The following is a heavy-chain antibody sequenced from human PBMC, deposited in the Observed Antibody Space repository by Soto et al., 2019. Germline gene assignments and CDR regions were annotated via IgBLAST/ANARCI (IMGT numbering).Heavy chain of an antibody. J-gene: IGHJ6*02. CDR2: ITSSGSPM. CDR1: GFTFTNYE. V-gene: IGHV3-48*03. D-gene: IGHD2-2*01. Sequence: RRLSCGASGFTFTNYEMNWVRQAPGKGLEWVAYITSSGSPMYYADSVKGRFTISRDNVRNSLYLQMNSLRAEDTAVYYCARLHCSSTNCSYNYYYGMDVWGQGTTVTVSS. CDR3: ARLHCSSTNCSYNYYYGMDV.